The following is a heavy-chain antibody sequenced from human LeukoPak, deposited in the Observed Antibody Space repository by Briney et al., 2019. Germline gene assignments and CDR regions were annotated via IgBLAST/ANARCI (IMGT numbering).Heavy chain of an antibody. J-gene: IGHJ4*02. V-gene: IGHV3-53*01. D-gene: IGHD2-8*02. CDR1: GFTVSDNY. CDR3: ARDRESGTSASRFDY. Sequence: GGSLRLSCAASGFTVSDNYMSWVRQAPGKGLEWVSVVYSGDNTYYADSVKGRFTISRDNSKNTLYLQMNSLRAEDTAVYYCARDRESGTSASRFDYWGQGTLVTVSS. CDR2: VYSGDNT.